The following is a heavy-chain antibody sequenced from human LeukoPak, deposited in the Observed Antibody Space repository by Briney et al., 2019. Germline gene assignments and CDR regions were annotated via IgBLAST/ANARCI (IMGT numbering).Heavy chain of an antibody. J-gene: IGHJ5*02. CDR3: ARLVPRKAVAGTGGNWFDP. CDR2: IIPIFGTA. D-gene: IGHD6-19*01. Sequence: ASVKVSCKASGGTFSSYAISWVRQAPGQGLEWMGGIIPIFGTANYAQKFQGRVTITADKSTSTAYMELSSLRSEDTAVYYCARLVPRKAVAGTGGNWFDPWGQGTLVTVSS. CDR1: GGTFSSYA. V-gene: IGHV1-69*06.